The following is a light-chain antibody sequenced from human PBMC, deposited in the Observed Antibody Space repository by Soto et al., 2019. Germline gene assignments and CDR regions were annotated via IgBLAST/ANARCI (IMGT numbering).Light chain of an antibody. CDR3: QHANSFPIT. J-gene: IGKJ5*01. Sequence: DIQMTQSPSSVSASVGDRVTSTSRASQVISSWLAWYQQKPRKAPKLLIYAAPSLQSGVPSRFSGSGSGTYFTLTSSSLQPEDVATYYCQHANSFPITFGQGTRLEIK. CDR2: AAP. CDR1: QVISSW. V-gene: IGKV1D-12*01.